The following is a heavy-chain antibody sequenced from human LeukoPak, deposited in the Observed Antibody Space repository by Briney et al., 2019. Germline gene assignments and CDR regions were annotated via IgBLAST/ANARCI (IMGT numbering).Heavy chain of an antibody. CDR1: GGTFSSYA. V-gene: IGHV1-69*13. D-gene: IGHD1-1*01. CDR3: ARGLGTRWFFDY. CDR2: IIPVFGTT. Sequence: SVKVSCKASGGTFSSYALSWVRQAPGQGLEWMGRIIPVFGTTTYAQKFQGRVTINADESTTTAYMELRRLTSEDTAMYYCARGLGTRWFFDYWGQGTLVTVSS. J-gene: IGHJ4*02.